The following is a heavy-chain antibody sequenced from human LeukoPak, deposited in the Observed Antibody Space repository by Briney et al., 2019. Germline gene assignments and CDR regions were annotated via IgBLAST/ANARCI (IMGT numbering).Heavy chain of an antibody. V-gene: IGHV3-7*03. J-gene: IGHJ4*02. D-gene: IGHD3-10*01. CDR3: ARDGDFGPDY. CDR1: GFTFSTYW. CDR2: IKQDGSEK. Sequence: GGSLRLSYAASGFTFSTYWMSWVRQAPGKGLEWVANIKQDGSEKYYVDSVKGRFTISRDNAKNSLYLQMNSLRANDTSVYYCARDGDFGPDYWGQGTLVTVSS.